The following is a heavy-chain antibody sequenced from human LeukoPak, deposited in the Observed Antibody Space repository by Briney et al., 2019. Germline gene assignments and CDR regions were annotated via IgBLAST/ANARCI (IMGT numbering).Heavy chain of an antibody. CDR3: ARRGAAALWFGELIDY. CDR1: GFTVSSNY. Sequence: PGGSLRLSCAASGFTVSSNYMSWVRQAPGKGLEWVSVIYSGGSTYYADSVKGRFTISRDNAKNSLYLQMNSLRAEDTAVYYCARRGAAALWFGELIDYWGQGTLVTVSS. CDR2: IYSGGST. J-gene: IGHJ4*02. V-gene: IGHV3-53*01. D-gene: IGHD3-10*01.